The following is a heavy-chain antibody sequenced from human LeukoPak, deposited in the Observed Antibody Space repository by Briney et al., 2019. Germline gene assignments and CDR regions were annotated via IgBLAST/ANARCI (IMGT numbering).Heavy chain of an antibody. V-gene: IGHV4-34*01. CDR2: INHSGST. CDR3: ARAPYYDFWSAHDTNWFDP. Sequence: PSETLSLTCAVYGASFSGHYWSWIRQPPGKGLEWIGEINHSGSTNYNPSLKSRVTISVDTSKNQFSLKLSSVTAADTAVYYCARAPYYDFWSAHDTNWFDPWGQGTLVTVSS. CDR1: GASFSGHY. J-gene: IGHJ5*02. D-gene: IGHD3-3*01.